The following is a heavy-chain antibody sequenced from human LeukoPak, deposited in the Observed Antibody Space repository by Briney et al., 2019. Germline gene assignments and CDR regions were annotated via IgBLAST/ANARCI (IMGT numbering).Heavy chain of an antibody. CDR1: GFTFTSYG. J-gene: IGHJ5*02. CDR3: AIEGQWELPDLFRFDP. V-gene: IGHV3-7*01. Sequence: GGSLRLFCAPSGFTFTSYGMHWVRQAPGKGLEWVAYIKQDGSEKYYVDCVTGRFTISRDTAKNSLYLQMNSLRAKDMGVYYCAIEGQWELPDLFRFDPWGQGTLVTVSS. D-gene: IGHD1-26*01. CDR2: IKQDGSEK.